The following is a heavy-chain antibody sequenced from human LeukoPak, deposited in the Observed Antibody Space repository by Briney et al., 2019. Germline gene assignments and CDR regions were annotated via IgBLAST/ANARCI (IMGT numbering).Heavy chain of an antibody. J-gene: IGHJ4*02. CDR1: GFTVSSNY. CDR3: ARAPYYYYDSGSGTRVTGNPDY. Sequence: GGSLRLSCAASGFTVSSNYMSWVRQAPGKGLEWVSSISSSSIYIYYADSVKGRFTISRDNAKNSLFLQMNSLRAEDTAVYLCARAPYYYYDSGSGTRVTGNPDYWGQGTLVTVSS. V-gene: IGHV3-21*01. CDR2: ISSSSIYI. D-gene: IGHD3-10*01.